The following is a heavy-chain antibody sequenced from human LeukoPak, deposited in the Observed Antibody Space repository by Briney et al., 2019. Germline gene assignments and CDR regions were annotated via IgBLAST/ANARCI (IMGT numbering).Heavy chain of an antibody. J-gene: IGHJ4*02. D-gene: IGHD3-22*01. CDR2: IYHSGST. Sequence: SETLSLTCAVSGYSISSGYYWGWIRQPPGKGLEWIGSIYHSGSTYYNPSLKSRVTISVDTSKNQFSLKLNSVTAADTAVYYCASHYYDSSGFYYIEDYWGQGTLVTVSS. CDR1: GYSISSGYY. CDR3: ASHYYDSSGFYYIEDY. V-gene: IGHV4-38-2*01.